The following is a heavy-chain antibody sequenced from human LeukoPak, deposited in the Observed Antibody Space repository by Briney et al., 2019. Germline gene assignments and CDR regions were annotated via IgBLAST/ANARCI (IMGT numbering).Heavy chain of an antibody. CDR2: ISYGRTYT. CDR3: ARNKAITAFFGMDV. J-gene: IGHJ6*02. Sequence: PGGSLRLSCAASGFTFSDYAMHWVRQAPGKGLEWVAVISYGRTYTHHADSLKGRFTFSRDNSRDTLYLQINSLRPEDTALYYCARNKAITAFFGMDVWGQGTTIIVSS. CDR1: GFTFSDYA. V-gene: IGHV3-30*03. D-gene: IGHD2/OR15-2a*01.